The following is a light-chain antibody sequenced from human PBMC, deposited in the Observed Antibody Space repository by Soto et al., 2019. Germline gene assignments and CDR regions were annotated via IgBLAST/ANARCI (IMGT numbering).Light chain of an antibody. J-gene: IGKJ1*01. Sequence: DIQMTQSPSTLSESVGDRVTITCRASQSISSWLAWYQQKPGKAPKILIYDASSLESGVPSRFSGSGSGTEFTLTISSLQPDDFATYYCQQYNSYSPETFGQGTKVEIK. CDR1: QSISSW. V-gene: IGKV1-5*01. CDR2: DAS. CDR3: QQYNSYSPET.